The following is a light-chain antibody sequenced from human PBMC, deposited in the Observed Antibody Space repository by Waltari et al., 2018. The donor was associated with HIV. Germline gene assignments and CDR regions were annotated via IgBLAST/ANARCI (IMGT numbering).Light chain of an antibody. CDR1: DSNIGTHV. Sequence: QSVLTQPPSVSGAPGQRVTLSCTGSDSNIGTHVVHWYQQLPGTAPQLLIYNDNNRPSGVPYRLSASKSGTSASLAISGLQAEDEADYYCQSYDSNLSGSIFGGGTKLTV. CDR2: NDN. J-gene: IGLJ2*01. V-gene: IGLV1-40*01. CDR3: QSYDSNLSGSI.